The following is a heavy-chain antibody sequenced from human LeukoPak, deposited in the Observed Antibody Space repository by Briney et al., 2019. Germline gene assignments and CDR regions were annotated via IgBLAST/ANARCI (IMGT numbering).Heavy chain of an antibody. CDR1: GGSFSGYY. V-gene: IGHV4-34*01. CDR2: INHSGST. CDR3: ARVNDGDRYYYYYYMDV. J-gene: IGHJ6*03. Sequence: SETLSLTCAVYGGSFSGYYWSWIRQPPGKGLEWIGEINHSGSTNYNPSLKSRVTISVDTSKNQFSLKLSSVAAADTAVYYCARVNDGDRYYYYYYMDVWGKGTTVTVSS. D-gene: IGHD4-17*01.